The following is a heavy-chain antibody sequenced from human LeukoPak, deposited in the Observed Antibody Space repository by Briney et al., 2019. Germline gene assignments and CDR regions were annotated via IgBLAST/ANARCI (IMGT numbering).Heavy chain of an antibody. CDR1: GFTFSSHA. CDR2: ISGSGGST. D-gene: IGHD2-2*01. J-gene: IGHJ4*02. V-gene: IGHV3-23*01. CDR3: AKSVTSIFDY. Sequence: TGGSLRLSCAASGFTFSSHAMSWVRQAPGKGLEWVSAISGSGGSTYYADSVKGRFTISRDNSKNTLYLQMNSPRAEDTAVYYCAKSVTSIFDYWGQGTLVTVSS.